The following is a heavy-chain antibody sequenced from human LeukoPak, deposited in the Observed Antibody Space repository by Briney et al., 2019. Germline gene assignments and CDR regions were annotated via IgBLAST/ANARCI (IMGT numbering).Heavy chain of an antibody. D-gene: IGHD5-18*01. J-gene: IGHJ5*02. V-gene: IGHV1-8*03. CDR1: GYTFTSYD. Sequence: GESLKISCKGSGYTFTSYDINWVRQATGQGLEWMGWMNANSGNTGYAQKFQGRVTITRNTSISTAYMELSGLRSEDTAVYYCARDERDGGDTAMLGANNWFDPWGQGTLVTVSS. CDR3: ARDERDGGDTAMLGANNWFDP. CDR2: MNANSGNT.